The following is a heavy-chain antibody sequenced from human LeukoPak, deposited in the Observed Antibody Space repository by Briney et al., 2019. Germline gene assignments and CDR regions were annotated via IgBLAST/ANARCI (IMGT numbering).Heavy chain of an antibody. CDR3: ARRYYDILTGYYGDFDY. CDR1: GYSFTSYW. CDR2: IYAGDSDT. D-gene: IGHD3-9*01. J-gene: IGHJ4*02. Sequence: GESLKISCKGSGYSFTSYWIGWVRQMPGKGLEWMGIIYAGDSDTRYSPSFQGQVTISADKSISTAYLQWSSLKASDTAMYYCARRYYDILTGYYGDFDYWGQGTLVTVSS. V-gene: IGHV5-51*01.